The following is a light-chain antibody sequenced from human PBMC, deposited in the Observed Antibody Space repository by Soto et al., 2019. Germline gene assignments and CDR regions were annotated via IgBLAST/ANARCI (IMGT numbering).Light chain of an antibody. CDR1: QSISSY. CDR2: AAS. Sequence: EIQMTQSPSPLSASVGDRVTITCRASQSISSYLNWYQQKPGKAPKLLIYAASILENGVPSRFSGTGSGTEFTLTISNLQPDDFATYFCQQYNSFSLITFGQGTRLEI. J-gene: IGKJ5*01. V-gene: IGKV1-39*01. CDR3: QQYNSFSLIT.